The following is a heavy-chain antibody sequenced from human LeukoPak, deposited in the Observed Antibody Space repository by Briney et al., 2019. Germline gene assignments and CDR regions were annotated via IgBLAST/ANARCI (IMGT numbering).Heavy chain of an antibody. CDR3: ARESSSWMPAGGYYYYYMDV. CDR1: GFTLSTYA. D-gene: IGHD6-13*01. J-gene: IGHJ6*03. Sequence: PGGSLRLSCAASGFTLSTYAMSWVRQTPGKGLEWVAATSSSDAGTYHADSVKGRFTISRDNSKNTLYLQMNSLRAEDTAVYYCARESSSWMPAGGYYYYYMDVWGKGTTVTVSS. CDR2: TSSSDAGT. V-gene: IGHV3-23*01.